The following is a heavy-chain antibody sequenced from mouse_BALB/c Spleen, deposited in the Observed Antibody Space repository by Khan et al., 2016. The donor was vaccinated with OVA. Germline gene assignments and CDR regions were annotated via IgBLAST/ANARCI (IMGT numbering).Heavy chain of an antibody. V-gene: IGHV5-17*02. CDR1: GFTFSSFG. CDR2: ISGDSSTI. Sequence: DVQLVESGGGLVQPGGSRKLSCVASGFTFSSFGMHWVRQAPEKGLEWVAYISGDSSTIYYTDTVKGRFTISRDNPKNTLFLQMTSLRSEDKAMYYCARSYFYGYYFDQWGQGTTLTVSS. D-gene: IGHD1-1*01. CDR3: ARSYFYGYYFDQ. J-gene: IGHJ2*01.